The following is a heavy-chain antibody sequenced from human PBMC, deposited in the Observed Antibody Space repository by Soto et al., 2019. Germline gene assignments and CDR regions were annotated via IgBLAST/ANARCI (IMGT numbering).Heavy chain of an antibody. J-gene: IGHJ3*02. CDR2: IYSGGST. CDR1: GFTVSSNY. CDR3: ARDLDCSSTSCYRSDAFDI. D-gene: IGHD2-2*01. V-gene: IGHV3-53*01. Sequence: GGSLRLSCAASGFTVSSNYMSWVRQAPGKGLEWVSVIYSGGSTYYADSVKGRFTISRDNSKNTLYLQMNSLRAEDTAVYYCARDLDCSSTSCYRSDAFDIWGQGTMVTVSS.